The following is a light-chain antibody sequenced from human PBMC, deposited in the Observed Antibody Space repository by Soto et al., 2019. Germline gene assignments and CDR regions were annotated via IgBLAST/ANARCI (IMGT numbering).Light chain of an antibody. CDR2: LGS. V-gene: IGKV2-28*01. CDR1: QSLLHSNGDNN. CDR3: MPALQIPRT. J-gene: IGKJ2*02. Sequence: DLVMTQSPLSLPVTPGESASISCRSSQSLLHSNGDNNLDWYLQKPGQSPQLLIYLGSYRASGVPDRFSGSGSGTEFTLNISKVEAEDVGVYYCMPALQIPRTLGQGTKLEIK.